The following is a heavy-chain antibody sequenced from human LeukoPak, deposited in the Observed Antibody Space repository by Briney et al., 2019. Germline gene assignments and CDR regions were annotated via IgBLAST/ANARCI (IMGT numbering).Heavy chain of an antibody. CDR1: GDSVSSNGVT. V-gene: IGHV6-1*01. J-gene: IGHJ5*02. CDR3: ARRLTQYDCFDP. CDR2: TYYRSTWYN. D-gene: IGHD2-2*01. Sequence: KHSQTLSLTCAISGDSVSSNGVTWNWIRQSPSRGLEWLGRTYYRSTWYNDYAVSVRGRITVNPDTSKNQFSLHLNSVTPEDTAVYYCARRLTQYDCFDPWGQGILVTVSS.